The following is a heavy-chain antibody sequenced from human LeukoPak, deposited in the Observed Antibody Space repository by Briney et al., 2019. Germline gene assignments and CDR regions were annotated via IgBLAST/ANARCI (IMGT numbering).Heavy chain of an antibody. CDR3: ARQARFGVIDY. CDR2: ISSSSSTI. V-gene: IGHV3-48*04. J-gene: IGHJ4*02. Sequence: GGSLRLSCAASGFTFSSYTMNWVRQAPGKGLEWVSYISSSSSTIYYADSVKGRFTVSRDNAKNSLYLQMNSLRAEDTAVYYCARQARFGVIDYWGQGTLVTVSS. CDR1: GFTFSSYT. D-gene: IGHD3-10*01.